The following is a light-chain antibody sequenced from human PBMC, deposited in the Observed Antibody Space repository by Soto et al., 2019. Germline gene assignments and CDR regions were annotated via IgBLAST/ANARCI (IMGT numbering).Light chain of an antibody. Sequence: EIVMTQSPATLSVSPGERATLSCRASLSISTHLAWYEQKPGQAPRLLIYGASTRATGIPARFSGSGSGTEFTLTISSPQSEDFAVYYCHQYHLWPWTFGQGTKVDIK. J-gene: IGKJ1*01. CDR2: GAS. V-gene: IGKV3D-15*01. CDR1: LSISTH. CDR3: HQYHLWPWT.